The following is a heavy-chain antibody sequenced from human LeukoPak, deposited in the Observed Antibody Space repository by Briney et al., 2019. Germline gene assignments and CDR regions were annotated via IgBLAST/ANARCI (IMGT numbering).Heavy chain of an antibody. D-gene: IGHD3-22*01. CDR3: ARGNYEGGTFDY. V-gene: IGHV4-4*07. CDR1: GGSIRSYF. Sequence: PSETLSLTCNVSGGSIRSYFWTWVRQPAGKGLEWIGRIYTSGSTNYSPSLKSRVTISVDTSKNLFSMKLSSVTAADTAVYYCARGNYEGGTFDYWGQGTLVTVSS. J-gene: IGHJ4*02. CDR2: IYTSGST.